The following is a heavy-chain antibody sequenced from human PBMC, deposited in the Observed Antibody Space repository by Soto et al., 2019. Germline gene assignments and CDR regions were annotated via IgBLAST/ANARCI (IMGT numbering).Heavy chain of an antibody. D-gene: IGHD2-21*02. CDR3: AGIVVGVTVDL. CDR2: IAYTGDT. CDR1: GDSVSSDRYF. V-gene: IGHV4-61*01. Sequence: SETLSLTCRVSGDSVSSDRYFWTWIRQPPGKGLEWISYIAYTGDTNDNPSPKSRVTISVDTSRNRFSLTLPSVTAGDPAVYFCAGIVVGVTVDLWGKGPLVTVS. J-gene: IGHJ5*02.